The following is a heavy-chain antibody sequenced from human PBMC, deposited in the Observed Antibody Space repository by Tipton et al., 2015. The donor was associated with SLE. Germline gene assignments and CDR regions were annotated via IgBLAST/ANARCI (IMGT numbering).Heavy chain of an antibody. Sequence: GLVKPSETLSLTCTVSGFYISSGFNWSWLRQPPGKGLEWIGYIYYSGSTNYNPSLKSRVTISVDTSKNQFSLKLSSVTAADTAVYYCARDRGSSSWYGYDYWGQGTLVTVSS. CDR1: GFYISSGFN. V-gene: IGHV4-61*01. D-gene: IGHD6-13*01. CDR3: ARDRGSSSWYGYDY. J-gene: IGHJ4*02. CDR2: IYYSGST.